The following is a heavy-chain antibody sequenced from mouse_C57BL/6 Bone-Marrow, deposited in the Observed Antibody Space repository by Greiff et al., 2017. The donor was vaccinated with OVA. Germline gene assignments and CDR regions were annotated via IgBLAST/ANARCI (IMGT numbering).Heavy chain of an antibody. J-gene: IGHJ1*03. D-gene: IGHD1-1*01. CDR2: IWHGGGT. CDR1: GFSFTSYA. Sequence: VKLVESGPGLVAPSQTLSITCTVSGFSFTSYAISWVRQPPGKGLEWLGVIWHGGGTNYNSALKSRLSISKDNSKRQVFLKMNSLQTDDTARYYGATPAVVPYWYFDVWGTGTTVTVSS. CDR3: ATPAVVPYWYFDV. V-gene: IGHV2-9-1*01.